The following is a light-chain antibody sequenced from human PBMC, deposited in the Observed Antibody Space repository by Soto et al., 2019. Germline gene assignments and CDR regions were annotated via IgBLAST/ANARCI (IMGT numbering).Light chain of an antibody. V-gene: IGKV1-39*01. Sequence: DIQITQSPSTVSATVGDRVSITWRSSQSISRWLAWKRQKPGKAPKLRIYAASSLQSGVPSRFSGGGSETDFTLTISSLQPEDFATYSCQQSYSTTWTFGQGTKA. CDR2: AAS. CDR1: QSISRW. CDR3: QQSYSTTWT. J-gene: IGKJ1*01.